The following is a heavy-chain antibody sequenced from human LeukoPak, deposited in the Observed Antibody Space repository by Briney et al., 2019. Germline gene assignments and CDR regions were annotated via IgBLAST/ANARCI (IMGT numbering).Heavy chain of an antibody. D-gene: IGHD6-13*01. CDR2: ISYDGSNK. CDR1: GFTFSNYG. CDR3: AKDPRRYSRTGGYFDY. V-gene: IGHV3-30*18. Sequence: GGSLRLSCAASGFTFSNYGMHWVRQAPGKGLEWVSFISYDGSNKYYADSVKGRFTISRDNSKNTLYLLMISLRTEDTAVYYCAKDPRRYSRTGGYFDYWGQGTLVTVSS. J-gene: IGHJ4*02.